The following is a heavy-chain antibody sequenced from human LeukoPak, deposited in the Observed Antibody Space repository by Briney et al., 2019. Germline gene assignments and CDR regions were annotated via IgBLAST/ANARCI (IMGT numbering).Heavy chain of an antibody. CDR1: GGSISSYY. J-gene: IGHJ3*02. CDR2: NYYSGPT. D-gene: IGHD5-24*01. CDR3: ARHERDASLDHALDI. Sequence: PSDTLSLTCTVSGGSISSYYWSWIRQAPGKGLEWIGYNYYSGPTSYNPSLKSRVTILVDTSKNQFSLKLSSVTAADTAVYYCARHERDASLDHALDIWGQGTMVTVSS. V-gene: IGHV4-59*08.